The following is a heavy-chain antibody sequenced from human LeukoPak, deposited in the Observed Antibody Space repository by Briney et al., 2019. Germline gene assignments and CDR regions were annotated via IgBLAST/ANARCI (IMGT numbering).Heavy chain of an antibody. CDR2: ISYDGSNK. Sequence: GGSLRLSCAASGFTFSSYAMHWVRQAPGKGLEWVAVISYDGSNKYYADSVKGRFTISRDNSKNTLYLQMNSLRAEDTAVYYCARDRVGATDYFNYWGQGTLVTVSS. J-gene: IGHJ4*02. D-gene: IGHD1-26*01. V-gene: IGHV3-30-3*01. CDR1: GFTFSSYA. CDR3: ARDRVGATDYFNY.